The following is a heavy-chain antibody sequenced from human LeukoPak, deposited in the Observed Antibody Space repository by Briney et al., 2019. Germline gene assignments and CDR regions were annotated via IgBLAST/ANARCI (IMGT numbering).Heavy chain of an antibody. J-gene: IGHJ4*02. CDR3: ARGSSLDN. CDR1: GFTFSSYA. CDR2: ISSSSSTI. Sequence: GVSLRLSCAASGFTFSSYAMSWVRQAPGKGLEWVSYISSSSSTIYYRDSVKGRFTISRDNAKNSLYLQMSSLRDEDTAVYYCARGSSLDNWGQGALVTVSS. V-gene: IGHV3-48*02. D-gene: IGHD3-16*02.